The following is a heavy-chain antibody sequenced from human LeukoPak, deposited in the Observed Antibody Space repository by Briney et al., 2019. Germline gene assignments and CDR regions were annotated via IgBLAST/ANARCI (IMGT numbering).Heavy chain of an antibody. D-gene: IGHD2-8*01. CDR1: GFTFDDYA. Sequence: GGSLRLSCAASGFTFDDYAMHWVRQAPGKGLEWVSAISGSGGSTYYADSVKGRFTISRDNSKNTLYLQMNSLRAEDTAVYYCAKDIVLMVYAIEGNLDYWGQGTLVTVSS. J-gene: IGHJ4*02. V-gene: IGHV3-23*01. CDR3: AKDIVLMVYAIEGNLDY. CDR2: ISGSGGST.